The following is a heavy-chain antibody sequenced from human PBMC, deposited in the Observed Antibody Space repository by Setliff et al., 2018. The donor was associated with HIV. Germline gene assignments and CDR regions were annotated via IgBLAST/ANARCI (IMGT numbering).Heavy chain of an antibody. Sequence: GGSLRLSCAASGFTFSSYSMNWVRQAPGKGLEWVSSISSSSSYIYYADSVKGRFTISRDNAKNTLYLQMNSLRAEDTAVYYCARESPHDYGAKKNYYGMDVWGQGTTVTVSS. CDR3: ARESPHDYGAKKNYYGMDV. CDR2: ISSSSSYI. J-gene: IGHJ6*02. V-gene: IGHV3-21*04. CDR1: GFTFSSYS. D-gene: IGHD4-17*01.